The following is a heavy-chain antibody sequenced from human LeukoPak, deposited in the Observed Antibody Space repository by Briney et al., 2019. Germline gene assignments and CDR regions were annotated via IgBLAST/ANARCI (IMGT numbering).Heavy chain of an antibody. CDR2: ISGSGGGT. J-gene: IGHJ4*02. CDR3: AKDRYYFDFLDY. D-gene: IGHD3-10*01. Sequence: GGSLRLSCAASGFTFSSYAMSWVRQAPGKGLEWVSAISGSGGGTYYADSVKGRFTISRDNFKNTLYLQMNSLRAEDTAVYYCAKDRYYFDFLDYWGQGTLVTVSS. V-gene: IGHV3-23*01. CDR1: GFTFSSYA.